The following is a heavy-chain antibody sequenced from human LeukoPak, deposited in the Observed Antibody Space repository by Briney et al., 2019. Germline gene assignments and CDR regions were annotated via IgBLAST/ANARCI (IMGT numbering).Heavy chain of an antibody. CDR1: GYTFTSYG. J-gene: IGHJ4*02. D-gene: IGHD3-10*01. CDR3: ARGRGISWFGELFAGYFDG. Sequence: ASVKVSCKASGYTFTSYGISWVRQAPGQGLEWMGWISAYSGNTNYAQKLQGRVTMTTDTSTSTAYMELRSLRSDDTAVYYCARGRGISWFGELFAGYFDGQGKGTLVTVSS. V-gene: IGHV1-18*01. CDR2: ISAYSGNT.